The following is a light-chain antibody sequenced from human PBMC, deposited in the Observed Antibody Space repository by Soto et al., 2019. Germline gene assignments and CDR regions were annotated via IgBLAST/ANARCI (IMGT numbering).Light chain of an antibody. CDR1: QSISTW. J-gene: IGKJ5*01. Sequence: DIQMTQSPSTLSASVGYRFTITCRASQSISTWLAWYQQKPGKAPKVLIYKASSLESGVPSRFSGSGSGTEFTLTISSLQPDDFATYYCQQYNSYSITFGQGTRREIK. CDR3: QQYNSYSIT. CDR2: KAS. V-gene: IGKV1-5*03.